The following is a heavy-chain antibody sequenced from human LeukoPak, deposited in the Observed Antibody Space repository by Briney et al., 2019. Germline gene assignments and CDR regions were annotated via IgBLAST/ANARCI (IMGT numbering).Heavy chain of an antibody. CDR3: ARVLLRSFDY. D-gene: IGHD4-17*01. CDR1: GFTFSNHD. CDR2: ISSSSSYI. V-gene: IGHV3-21*01. Sequence: GGSLRLSCAASGFTFSNHDMHWVRQAPGKGLEWVSSISSSSSYIYYADSVKGRFTISRDNAKNSLYLQMNSLRAEDTAVYYCARVLLRSFDYWGQGTLVTVSS. J-gene: IGHJ4*02.